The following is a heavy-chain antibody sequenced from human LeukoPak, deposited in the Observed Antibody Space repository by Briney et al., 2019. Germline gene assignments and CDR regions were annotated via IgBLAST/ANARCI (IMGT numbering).Heavy chain of an antibody. V-gene: IGHV4-39*01. CDR2: IYYSGST. D-gene: IGHD1-26*01. Sequence: PSEPLSLTCTVSGGSVSSSSYYWGWIRQPPGKGLEWIGSIYYSGSTYYNPSLKSRVTISVDTSKNQFSLKLSSVTAADTAVYYCARHSTGAASPFDYWGQGTLVTVSS. J-gene: IGHJ4*02. CDR1: GGSVSSSSYY. CDR3: ARHSTGAASPFDY.